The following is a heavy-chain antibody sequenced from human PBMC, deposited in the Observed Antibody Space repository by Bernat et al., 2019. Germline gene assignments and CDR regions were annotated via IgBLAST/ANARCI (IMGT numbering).Heavy chain of an antibody. D-gene: IGHD2/OR15-2a*01. CDR3: ARVCQDFRAYGMDV. J-gene: IGHJ6*02. V-gene: IGHV4-31*03. Sequence: QVQLQESGPGLVKPSQTLSLTCTVSRGSISSGGYYWSWIRQHPGKGLEWIGYIHYSGSTDYNPSLKSRVTISVDTSKNQFSLKLSSVIAADTAVYYCARVCQDFRAYGMDVWGQGTTVTVSS. CDR2: IHYSGST. CDR1: RGSISSGGYY.